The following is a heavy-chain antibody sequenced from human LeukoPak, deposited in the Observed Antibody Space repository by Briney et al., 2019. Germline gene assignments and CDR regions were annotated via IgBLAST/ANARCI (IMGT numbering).Heavy chain of an antibody. CDR3: ARDSSGYQ. V-gene: IGHV3-7*01. J-gene: IGHJ4*02. CDR1: GFTFSTYW. CDR2: IREDGSEK. D-gene: IGHD3-22*01. Sequence: GGSLRLSCAASGFTFSTYWMGWVRQAPGKGLEWVANIREDGSEKYYGDSVKGRFTISRDNAKNSLYLQMNSLRAEDTAVYYCARDSSGYQWGQGTLVTVSS.